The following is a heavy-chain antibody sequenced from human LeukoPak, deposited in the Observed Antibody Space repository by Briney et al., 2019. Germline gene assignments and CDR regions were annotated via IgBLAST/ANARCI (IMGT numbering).Heavy chain of an antibody. Sequence: PSETLSLTCAVYGVSFSGYYWSWIRQPPGKGLEWIGEINHSGSTNYNPSLKSRVTISVDTSKNQFSLKLSSVTAADTAVYYCARGRELLLDFDYWGQGTLVTVSS. D-gene: IGHD1-26*01. CDR1: GVSFSGYY. J-gene: IGHJ4*02. V-gene: IGHV4-34*01. CDR3: ARGRELLLDFDY. CDR2: INHSGST.